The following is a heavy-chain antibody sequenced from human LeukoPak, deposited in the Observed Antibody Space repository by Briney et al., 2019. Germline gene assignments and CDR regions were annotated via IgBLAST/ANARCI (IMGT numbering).Heavy chain of an antibody. V-gene: IGHV1-2*02. CDR2: INPNSGGT. CDR1: GCTFTGYY. CDR3: ARALGYSSSWDFDY. D-gene: IGHD6-13*01. Sequence: ASVKVSCKASGCTFTGYYMHWVRQAPGQGLEWMGWINPNSGGTNYAQKFQGRVTMTRDTSISTAYMELSRLRSDDTAVYYCARALGYSSSWDFDYWGQGTLVTVSS. J-gene: IGHJ4*02.